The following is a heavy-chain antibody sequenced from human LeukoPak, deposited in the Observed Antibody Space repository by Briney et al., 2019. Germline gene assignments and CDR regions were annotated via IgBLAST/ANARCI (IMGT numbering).Heavy chain of an antibody. D-gene: IGHD3-10*01. CDR3: ARESRGSGSYYYYYMDV. Sequence: GGSLRLSCAASGFTFSSYEMNWVRQAPGKGLEWVSYISSSGSTIYYADSVKGRFTISRDNAKNSLYLQMNSLRAEDTAVYYCARESRGSGSYYYYYMDVWGKGTTVTISS. CDR2: ISSSGSTI. CDR1: GFTFSSYE. J-gene: IGHJ6*03. V-gene: IGHV3-48*03.